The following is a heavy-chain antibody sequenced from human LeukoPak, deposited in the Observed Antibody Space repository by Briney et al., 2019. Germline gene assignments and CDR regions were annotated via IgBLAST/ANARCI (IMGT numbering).Heavy chain of an antibody. J-gene: IGHJ4*02. CDR3: AKDISEGDYYDSSGFDY. V-gene: IGHV3-9*01. D-gene: IGHD3-22*01. CDR2: ISWNSGSI. CDR1: GFTFDDYA. Sequence: PGGSLRLSCAASGFTFDDYAMHWVRQAPGKGLEWVSGISWNSGSIGYADSVKGRFTISRDNAKNSLYLQMNRLRAEDTALYYCAKDISEGDYYDSSGFDYWGQGTLVTVSS.